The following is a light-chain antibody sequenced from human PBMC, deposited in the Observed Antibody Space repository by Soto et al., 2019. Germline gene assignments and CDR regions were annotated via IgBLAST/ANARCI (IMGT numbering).Light chain of an antibody. CDR1: SSNIGAGYD. Sequence: QSVLTQPPSVSGAPGQRVTISCTGSSSNIGAGYDVHWYQQLPGTAPKLLIYGNSNRPSGVPDRFSGSKSGTSASLAITGLQAEDEADYYCQSYDSSLVFGGGIKLTVL. CDR3: QSYDSSLV. CDR2: GNS. V-gene: IGLV1-40*01. J-gene: IGLJ2*01.